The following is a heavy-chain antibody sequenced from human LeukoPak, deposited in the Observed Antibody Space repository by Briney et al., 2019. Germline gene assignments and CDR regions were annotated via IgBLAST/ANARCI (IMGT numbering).Heavy chain of an antibody. CDR3: ARSHFRPSGYYYMDV. CDR1: GGSISSGSYY. J-gene: IGHJ6*03. D-gene: IGHD3-3*02. Sequence: PSETLSLTCTVSGGSISSGSYYWSWIRQPAGKGLEWIGPIYTSGSTNYNPSLKSRVTISVDTSKNQFSLKLSSVTAADTAVYYCARSHFRPSGYYYMDVWGKGTTVTVSS. CDR2: IYTSGST. V-gene: IGHV4-61*02.